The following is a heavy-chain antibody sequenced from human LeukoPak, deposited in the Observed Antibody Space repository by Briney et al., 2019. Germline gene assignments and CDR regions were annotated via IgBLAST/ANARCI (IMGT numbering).Heavy chain of an antibody. CDR2: IKQDGREK. J-gene: IGHJ3*02. CDR1: GFTFSSYW. CDR3: AGSGGVIASDAFDI. V-gene: IGHV3-7*01. Sequence: GGSLRLSCAASGFTFSSYWMSWARQAPGKGLEWVANIKQDGREKYYVDSVKGRFTISRDNAKNSLYLQMNSLRAEDTAVYYCAGSGGVIASDAFDIWGQGTMVTVSS. D-gene: IGHD3-16*02.